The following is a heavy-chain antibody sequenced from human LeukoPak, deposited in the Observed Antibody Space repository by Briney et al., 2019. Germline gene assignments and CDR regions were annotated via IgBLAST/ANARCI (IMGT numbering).Heavy chain of an antibody. J-gene: IGHJ4*02. CDR3: ARASFDWLLSY. D-gene: IGHD3-9*01. V-gene: IGHV4-30-4*01. Sequence: PSETLSLTCTVSGGXIXSGDYXXXXXRQPPGKGLEWVGYIYYSGSTYYNPSLKSRVTISVDTSKNQFSLKLSSVTAADTAVYYCARASFDWLLSYWGQGTLVTVSS. CDR2: IYYSGST. CDR1: GGXIXSGDYX.